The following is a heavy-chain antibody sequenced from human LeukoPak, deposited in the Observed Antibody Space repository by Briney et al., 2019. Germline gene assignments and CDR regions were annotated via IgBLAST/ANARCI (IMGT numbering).Heavy chain of an antibody. CDR1: GGSISSSSYY. CDR2: IYSGGST. J-gene: IGHJ4*02. CDR3: ARGATVTTQYYFDY. D-gene: IGHD4-17*01. Sequence: SETLSLTCNVSGGSISSSSYYWGWIRQPPGKGLEWIGNIYSGGSTYYNPSLMSRVTISVDTSKNQLSLKLSSVTAADTAAYYCARGATVTTQYYFDYWGQGTLVTVSS. V-gene: IGHV4-39*07.